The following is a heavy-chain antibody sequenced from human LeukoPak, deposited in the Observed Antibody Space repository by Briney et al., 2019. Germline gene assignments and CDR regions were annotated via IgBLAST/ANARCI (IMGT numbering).Heavy chain of an antibody. CDR3: ARSPSETVAGDY. J-gene: IGHJ4*02. D-gene: IGHD6-19*01. Sequence: SETLSLTCTVSGGSISSYYWSWIRQPPGKGLEWIGYIYYSGSTNYNPSLKSRVTISVDTSKNQFPLKLSSVTAADTAVYYCARSPSETVAGDYWGQGTLVTVSS. V-gene: IGHV4-59*01. CDR2: IYYSGST. CDR1: GGSISSYY.